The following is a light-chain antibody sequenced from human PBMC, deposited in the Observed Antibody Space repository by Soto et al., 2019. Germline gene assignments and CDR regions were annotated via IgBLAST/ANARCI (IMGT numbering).Light chain of an antibody. CDR3: QQRSSRPREIS. J-gene: IGKJ5*01. CDR1: QSVSNS. Sequence: EIVLTQSPATLSLSPGESATLSCWASQSVSNSLAWYQQRPGQSPSLLIYDVSTRATGIPARFSASGSETDFTLTISSLEPEDFAVYYCQQRSSRPREISFGQGTRLEIK. CDR2: DVS. V-gene: IGKV3-11*01.